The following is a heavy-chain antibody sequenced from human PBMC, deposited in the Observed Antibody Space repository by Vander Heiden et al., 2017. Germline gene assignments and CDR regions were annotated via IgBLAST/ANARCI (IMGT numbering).Heavy chain of an antibody. V-gene: IGHV5-51*01. CDR3: ARLKYYDSSGYVSYYYGMDV. Sequence: EVQLVQSGAEVKKPGESVKISSNGSAYTFTSYWLGGVRQMPGKGLEWMGIICPGDSDTRYSPSFQGQVTISADKTISTAYLQWSSLKASDTAMYYCARLKYYDSSGYVSYYYGMDVWGQGTTVTVSS. CDR2: ICPGDSDT. J-gene: IGHJ6*02. CDR1: AYTFTSYW. D-gene: IGHD3-22*01.